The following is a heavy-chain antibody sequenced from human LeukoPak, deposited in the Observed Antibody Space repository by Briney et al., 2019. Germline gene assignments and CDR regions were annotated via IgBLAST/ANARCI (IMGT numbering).Heavy chain of an antibody. V-gene: IGHV4-59*01. CDR1: GGSISSFY. CDR2: IYYSGRT. CDR3: ARYYYDSSGYRDAFDI. Sequence: SETLSLTCTVSGGSISSFYWIWIRQPPGTVLGWIVYIYYSGRTNYNPSLKSRVTISVATSKNQFSLKLSSVTAADTAVNYCARYYYDSSGYRDAFDICGQGTMVTVSS. D-gene: IGHD3-22*01. J-gene: IGHJ3*02.